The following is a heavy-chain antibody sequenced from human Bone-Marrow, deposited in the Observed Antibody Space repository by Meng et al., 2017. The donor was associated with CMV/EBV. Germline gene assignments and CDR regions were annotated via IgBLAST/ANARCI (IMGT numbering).Heavy chain of an antibody. D-gene: IGHD2-2*01. CDR3: ARGQLPPRFDP. J-gene: IGHJ5*02. V-gene: IGHV1-18*01. CDR1: GYTCTSYG. Sequence: SCKASGYTCTSYGISWVRQAPGQGLEWMGWISAYNGNTNYAQKLQGRATMTTDTSTSTAYMELRSLRSDDTAVYYCARGQLPPRFDPWGQGTLVTVSS. CDR2: ISAYNGNT.